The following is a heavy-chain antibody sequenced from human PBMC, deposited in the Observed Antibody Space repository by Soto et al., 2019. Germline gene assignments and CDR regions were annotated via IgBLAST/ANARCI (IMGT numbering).Heavy chain of an antibody. CDR3: AKDLSIAAAGSCYGMDV. D-gene: IGHD6-13*01. Sequence: AGGSLRHSCAASGGTCISYGMRWVRQATGKGLEWVAVISYDGSNKYYADSVKGRFTISRDNSKNTLYLQMNSLRAEDTAVYYCAKDLSIAAAGSCYGMDVWGQGTTVTVSS. CDR1: GGTCISYG. J-gene: IGHJ6*02. V-gene: IGHV3-30*18. CDR2: ISYDGSNK.